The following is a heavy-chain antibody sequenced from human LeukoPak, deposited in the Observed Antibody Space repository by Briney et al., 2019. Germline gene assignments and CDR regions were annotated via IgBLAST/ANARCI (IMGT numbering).Heavy chain of an antibody. CDR2: MNPNSGNT. D-gene: IGHD3-22*01. Sequence: ASVKVSCKASGYTLTSYDINWVRQATGQGLEWMGWMNPNSGNTGYAQKLQGRVTMTRNTSISTAYMELSSLRSEDTAVYYCARDYYDSSGYYRYEDYWGQGTLVTVSS. CDR3: ARDYYDSSGYYRYEDY. J-gene: IGHJ4*02. CDR1: GYTLTSYD. V-gene: IGHV1-8*01.